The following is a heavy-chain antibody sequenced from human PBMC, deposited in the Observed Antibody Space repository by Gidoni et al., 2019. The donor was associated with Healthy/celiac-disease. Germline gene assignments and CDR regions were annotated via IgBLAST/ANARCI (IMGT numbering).Heavy chain of an antibody. V-gene: IGHV4-31*03. Sequence: QVQLQESAPGLVKPSQTLSLTCTVSGGSISSGGYYWSWIRQHPGKGLELIGYIYYSGSTYYKPSLKGRVTISEDTFKNQFSLKLSSVTAADTAVYYCASLSTVTTFNYFDYWGQGTLVTVSS. D-gene: IGHD4-17*01. J-gene: IGHJ4*02. CDR3: ASLSTVTTFNYFDY. CDR1: GGSISSGGYY. CDR2: IYYSGST.